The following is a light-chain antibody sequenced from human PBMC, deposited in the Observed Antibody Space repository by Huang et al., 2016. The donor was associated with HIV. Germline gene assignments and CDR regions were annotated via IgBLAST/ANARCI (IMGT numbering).Light chain of an antibody. CDR2: AAS. CDR1: QGIRND. J-gene: IGKJ1*01. Sequence: AIQMTQSPSSLSASVGDRVTITCRASQGIRNDLGWDQQKPGKAPKLLIYAASNLQSGVPSRFSGSGSGTDFTLTISSLQTEDFATYYCLQDYGYPRTFGQGTKVEIE. CDR3: LQDYGYPRT. V-gene: IGKV1-6*01.